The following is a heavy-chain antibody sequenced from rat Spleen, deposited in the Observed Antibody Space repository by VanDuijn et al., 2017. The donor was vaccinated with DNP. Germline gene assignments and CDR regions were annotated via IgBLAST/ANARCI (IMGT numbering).Heavy chain of an antibody. CDR1: GYSITSSYR. V-gene: IGHV3-3*01. D-gene: IGHD1-7*01. CDR3: ARWTRYFDY. CDR2: INGVGDT. Sequence: EVYLQESGPGLVKPSQSLSLTCSVTGYSITSSYRWNWIRMFPGNKLDWMGYINGVGDTNYNPSLKSRISITRDTSKNQFFLHLNSVTIEDTATYYCARWTRYFDYWGQGVMVTVSS. J-gene: IGHJ2*01.